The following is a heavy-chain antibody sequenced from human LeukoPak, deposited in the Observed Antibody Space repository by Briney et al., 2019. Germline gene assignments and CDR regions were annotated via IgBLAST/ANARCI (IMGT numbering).Heavy chain of an antibody. V-gene: IGHV3-48*01. Sequence: PGGSLRLSCAASGFTLSSYSMNWVRQAPGKGVEWVSYISSSSSTIYYADSVKGRFTISRDNAKNSLYLQMNSLRAEDTAVYYCARAGGSPASGHAFDIWGQGTMVTVSS. CDR2: ISSSSSTI. CDR3: ARAGGSPASGHAFDI. CDR1: GFTLSSYS. J-gene: IGHJ3*02. D-gene: IGHD2-15*01.